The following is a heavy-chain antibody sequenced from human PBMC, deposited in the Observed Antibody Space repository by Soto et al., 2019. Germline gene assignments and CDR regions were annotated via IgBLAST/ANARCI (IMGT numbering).Heavy chain of an antibody. Sequence: QVQLLQWGAGLLKPSETLSLTCAVYGGSFSYFHWSWIRQPPGKGLEWIADINLRGNTNYNPSLKRRVTMSVDTSQNQFSLKMTSVTAADTAVYYCARTHYSMDVWDKGTTVTVSS. V-gene: IGHV4-34*01. CDR2: INLRGNT. CDR1: GGSFSYFH. CDR3: ARTHYSMDV. J-gene: IGHJ6*03.